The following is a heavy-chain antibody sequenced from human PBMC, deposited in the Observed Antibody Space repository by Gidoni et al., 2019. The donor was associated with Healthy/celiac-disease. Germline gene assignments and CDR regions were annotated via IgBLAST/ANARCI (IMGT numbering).Heavy chain of an antibody. CDR1: RSSFTCCG. V-gene: IGHV1-18*01. D-gene: IGHD6-13*01. CDR2: MSAYNGNT. J-gene: IGHJ1*01. CDR3: AGGIAAAVYFQH. Sequence: VQLVQSGAEVKKPGASVKVCCKASRSSFTCCGIRWVRHAPGQGLEWMGWMSAYNGNTNNAQTLQGRVTMTTDRDTSKDYMELRSLRSDDAAVYDCAGGIAAAVYFQHWGQGTLVTVSS.